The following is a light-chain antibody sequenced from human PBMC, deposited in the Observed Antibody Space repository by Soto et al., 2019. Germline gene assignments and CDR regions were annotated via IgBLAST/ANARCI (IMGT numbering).Light chain of an antibody. CDR1: QSVSSY. V-gene: IGKV3-11*01. CDR3: QQRSNWPLT. J-gene: IGKJ4*01. CDR2: DAS. Sequence: EIVLTQSPATLSLSPGERATLSCRASQSVSSYLAWYQQNPGQAPRLLIYDASNMATGIPARFSGSGYGTDFTLTISSLEPEDFAVYYCQQRSNWPLTFGGGTKVEIK.